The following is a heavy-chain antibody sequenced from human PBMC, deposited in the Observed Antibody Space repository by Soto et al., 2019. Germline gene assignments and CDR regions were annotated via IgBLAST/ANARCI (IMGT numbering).Heavy chain of an antibody. D-gene: IGHD6-6*01. CDR3: ARTRSFTLGFYYDGMDV. Sequence: PGESLKISCQGSGYSFASYRIGWVRQMPGKDLEWMGIIYPGDSDTRYSPSLQGQVTISADKSLRTAYLQWTSLKASDTALYYCARTRSFTLGFYYDGMDVWGQGTTVTVSS. CDR1: GYSFASYR. CDR2: IYPGDSDT. V-gene: IGHV5-51*01. J-gene: IGHJ6*02.